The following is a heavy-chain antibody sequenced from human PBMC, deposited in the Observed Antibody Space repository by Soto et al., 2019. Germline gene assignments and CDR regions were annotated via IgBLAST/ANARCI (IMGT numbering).Heavy chain of an antibody. CDR1: GYTFTSSG. CDR2: ISAYNGNT. D-gene: IGHD4-17*01. J-gene: IGHJ4*02. Sequence: QVQLVQSGAEVKKPGASVKVSCKASGYTFTSSGISWVRQAPGQGLEWMGWISAYNGNTNYAQKLQGRVTMTTDTPTSTADMELRSLRSDDTAVYYCARLWGYGDYGEMGYWGQGTLVTVSS. CDR3: ARLWGYGDYGEMGY. V-gene: IGHV1-18*01.